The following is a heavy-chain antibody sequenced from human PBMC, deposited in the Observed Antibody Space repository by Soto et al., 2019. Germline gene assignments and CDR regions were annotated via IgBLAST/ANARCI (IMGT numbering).Heavy chain of an antibody. J-gene: IGHJ3*02. Sequence: PGGTLRLSCAASGFTFSSYGMHWVRQAPGKGLEWVAVISYDGSNKYYADSVKSRFTISRDNSKNTLYLQMNSLRAEDTAVYYCAKHTTARVAFDIWVQGTMVTVSS. CDR2: ISYDGSNK. V-gene: IGHV3-30*18. CDR1: GFTFSSYG. D-gene: IGHD5-18*01. CDR3: AKHTTARVAFDI.